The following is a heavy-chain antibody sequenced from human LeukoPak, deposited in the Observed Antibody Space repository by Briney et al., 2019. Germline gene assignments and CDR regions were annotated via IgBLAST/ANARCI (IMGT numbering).Heavy chain of an antibody. CDR2: ISYDGSNK. Sequence: GGSLRLSCAASGFTFSSYGMHWVRQAPGKGLEWVAVISYDGSNKYYADSVKGRFTISRDNSKNTLYLQMNSLRAEDTAVYYCVKDPDDSSGHYFDYWGQGTLVTVSS. D-gene: IGHD3-22*01. CDR1: GFTFSSYG. CDR3: VKDPDDSSGHYFDY. J-gene: IGHJ4*02. V-gene: IGHV3-30*18.